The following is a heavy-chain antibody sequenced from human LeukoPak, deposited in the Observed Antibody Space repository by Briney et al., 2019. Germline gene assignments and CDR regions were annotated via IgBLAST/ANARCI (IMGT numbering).Heavy chain of an antibody. Sequence: MPSETLSLTCTVSGGSISTHYYSWIRQSAGKGLEWIGRIYGSGSTNYNPSLMSRVTMSLDTSKNRFSLKLSSVNAADTAVYYCARGQQLAPFDAWGQGTLVTVSS. CDR2: IYGSGST. V-gene: IGHV4-4*07. J-gene: IGHJ5*02. CDR1: GGSISTHY. CDR3: ARGQQLAPFDA. D-gene: IGHD6-13*01.